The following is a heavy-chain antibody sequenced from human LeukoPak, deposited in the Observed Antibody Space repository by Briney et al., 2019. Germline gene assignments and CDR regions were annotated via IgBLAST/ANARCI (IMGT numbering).Heavy chain of an antibody. CDR1: GYTFTSYG. CDR3: AREYCTNGVCYFDY. J-gene: IGHJ4*02. D-gene: IGHD2-8*01. V-gene: IGHV1-69*13. CDR2: IIPIFGTA. Sequence: SVKVSCKASGYTFTSYGISWVRQAPGQGLEWMGGIIPIFGTANYAQKFQGRVTITADESTSTAYMELSSLRSEDTAVYYCAREYCTNGVCYFDYWGQGTLVTVSS.